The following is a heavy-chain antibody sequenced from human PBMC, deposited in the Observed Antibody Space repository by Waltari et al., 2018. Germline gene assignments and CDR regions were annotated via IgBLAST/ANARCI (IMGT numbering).Heavy chain of an antibody. CDR1: GFTSGRHD. V-gene: IGHV3-21*01. D-gene: IGHD7-27*01. J-gene: IGHJ4*02. Sequence: EVQLVESGGGLVKPGGSLGLSCPASGFTSGRHDMNWVRQAPGNGLEWVSSISTSSNYIYYADSVKGRFTISRDNAKSSLYLQMNSLRAEDTAVYYCARWDVWGYFFDYWGQGTLVTVSS. CDR3: ARWDVWGYFFDY. CDR2: ISTSSNYI.